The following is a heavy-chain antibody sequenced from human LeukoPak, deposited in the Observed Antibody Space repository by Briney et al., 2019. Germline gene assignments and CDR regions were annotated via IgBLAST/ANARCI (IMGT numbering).Heavy chain of an antibody. J-gene: IGHJ6*02. D-gene: IGHD3-3*01. CDR1: XXXXSVFA. Sequence: GGSLRLSCAASXXXXSVFAMSGGXXTPXXXXXWCSSISSDYKTHYSESVKGRFAISRDNSKSTLFLQMNSLRAEDTALXYCAKDLHYDVAMDVWGQGTAVTVSS. CDR3: AKDLHYDVAMDV. V-gene: IGHV3-23*01. CDR2: ISSDYKT.